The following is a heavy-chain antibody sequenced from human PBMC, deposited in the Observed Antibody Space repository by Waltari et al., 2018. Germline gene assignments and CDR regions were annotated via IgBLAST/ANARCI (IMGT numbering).Heavy chain of an antibody. D-gene: IGHD6-19*01. J-gene: IGHJ4*02. CDR2: IYYSGST. CDR3: ARPVAVAGRADYFDY. Sequence: QLQLQESGPGLVKPSETLSLTCTVSGGSISSSSYYWVGLRQPPGKGLEWIGSIYYSGSTYYNPSLKSRVTISVDTSKNQFSLKLSSVTAADTAVYYCARPVAVAGRADYFDYWGQGTLVTVSS. CDR1: GGSISSSSYY. V-gene: IGHV4-39*01.